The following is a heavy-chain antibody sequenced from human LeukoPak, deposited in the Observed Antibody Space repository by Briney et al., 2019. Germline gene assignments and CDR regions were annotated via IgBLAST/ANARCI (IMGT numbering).Heavy chain of an antibody. V-gene: IGHV4-30-4*01. Sequence: SETLSLTCTVSGGSISSGDYYWSWIRQPPGKGLEWIGYIYYSGSTYYNPSLKSRVTISVDTSKNQFSLKLSSVTAADTAVYYCARSSIADFSTFDYWGQGTLVTVSS. CDR1: GGSISSGDYY. CDR3: ARSSIADFSTFDY. D-gene: IGHD6-6*01. J-gene: IGHJ4*02. CDR2: IYYSGST.